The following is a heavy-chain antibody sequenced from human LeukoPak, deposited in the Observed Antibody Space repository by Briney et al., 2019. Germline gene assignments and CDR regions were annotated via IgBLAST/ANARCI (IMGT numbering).Heavy chain of an antibody. D-gene: IGHD1-14*01. CDR1: GYTFTSYG. V-gene: IGHV1-18*01. J-gene: IGHJ4*02. CDR2: ISAYNGNT. Sequence: ASVKVSCKASGYTFTSYGISWVRQAPGQGLEWMGWISAYNGNTNYAQKFQGRVTMTRDMSTSTVYMELSSLRSEDTAVYYCARVGDNLFDYWGQGTLVTVSS. CDR3: ARVGDNLFDY.